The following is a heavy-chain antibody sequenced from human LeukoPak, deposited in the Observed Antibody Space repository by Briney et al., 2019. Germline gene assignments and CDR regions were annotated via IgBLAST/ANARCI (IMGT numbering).Heavy chain of an antibody. CDR2: IYHSGST. CDR3: ARESYGSRSYDYYYYYMDV. D-gene: IGHD3-10*01. CDR1: GGSISSGNW. Sequence: PSETLSLTCAVSGGSISSGNWWSWVRQTPGKGLEWIGEIYHSGSTYYNPSLKSRVTISVDTSKNQFSLKLSSVTAADTAVYYCARESYGSRSYDYYYYYMDVWGKGTTVTVSS. V-gene: IGHV4-4*02. J-gene: IGHJ6*03.